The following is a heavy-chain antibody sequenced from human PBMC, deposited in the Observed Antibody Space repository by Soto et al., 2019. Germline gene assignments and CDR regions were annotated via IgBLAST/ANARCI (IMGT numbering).Heavy chain of an antibody. V-gene: IGHV4-34*01. J-gene: IGHJ5*02. Sequence: QVQLQQWGAGLLKPSETLSLTCAVYGGSFSGYYWSWIRQPPGKGLEWIGEINHSGSTNYNPSLKSRVTISVDTSKDQFSLKLSSVTAADTAVYCCARGNWNYAFDPWGQGTLVTVSS. CDR2: INHSGST. CDR3: ARGNWNYAFDP. D-gene: IGHD1-7*01. CDR1: GGSFSGYY.